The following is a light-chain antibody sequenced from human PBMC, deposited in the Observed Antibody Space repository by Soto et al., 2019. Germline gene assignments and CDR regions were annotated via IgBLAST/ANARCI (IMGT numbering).Light chain of an antibody. V-gene: IGLV2-14*03. CDR2: DVS. Sequence: QSALTQPASVSGSPGLSITISCTGTSSDVGGYNYVSWYQHHPGKAPKLIIYDVSNRPSGVSIRFSGSKSDNTASLTISGLQPEDEADYHCSSYTTSNTRQIVFGTGTKVTVL. J-gene: IGLJ1*01. CDR3: SSYTTSNTRQIV. CDR1: SSDVGGYNY.